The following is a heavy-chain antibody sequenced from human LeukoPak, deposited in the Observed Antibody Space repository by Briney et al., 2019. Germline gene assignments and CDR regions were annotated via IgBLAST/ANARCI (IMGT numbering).Heavy chain of an antibody. CDR1: GYTFTGYY. CDR3: ARGLTWDIVVVPAAGEDWFDP. CDR2: INPNSGGT. D-gene: IGHD2-2*01. J-gene: IGHJ5*02. Sequence: ASVKVSCKASGYTFTGYYMHWVRQAPGQGLEWMGWINPNSGGTNYAQKFQGRVTMTRDTSINTAYMELSRLRSDDTAVYYCARGLTWDIVVVPAAGEDWFDPWGQGTLVTVSS. V-gene: IGHV1-2*02.